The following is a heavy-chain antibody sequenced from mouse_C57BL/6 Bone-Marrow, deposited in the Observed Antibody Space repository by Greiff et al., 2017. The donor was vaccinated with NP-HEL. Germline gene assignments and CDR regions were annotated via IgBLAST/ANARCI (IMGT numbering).Heavy chain of an antibody. Sequence: ESGPGLVKPSQSLSLTCSVTGYSITSGYYWNWIRQFPGNKLEWMGYISYDGSNNYNPSLKNRISITRDTSKNQFFLKLNSVTTEDTATYYCASSTVVAKGYFDVWGTGTTVTVSS. J-gene: IGHJ1*03. V-gene: IGHV3-6*01. CDR1: GYSITSGYY. CDR2: ISYDGSN. CDR3: ASSTVVAKGYFDV. D-gene: IGHD1-1*01.